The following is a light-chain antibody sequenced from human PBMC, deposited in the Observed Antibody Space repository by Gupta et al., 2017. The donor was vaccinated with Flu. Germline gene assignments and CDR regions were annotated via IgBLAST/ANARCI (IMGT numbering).Light chain of an antibody. Sequence: DIVMTQSPDPLAVSLGERATIDCKSSQNLLRGSKNWNDLAWYQQKPGQPPKLLIYWASTRESGVPDRFSGSGSGTDFALTISSLQAEDVAVYYCQQYYTTPITFGGGTKVEIK. CDR2: WAS. CDR3: QQYYTTPIT. V-gene: IGKV4-1*01. CDR1: QNLLRGSKNWND. J-gene: IGKJ4*01.